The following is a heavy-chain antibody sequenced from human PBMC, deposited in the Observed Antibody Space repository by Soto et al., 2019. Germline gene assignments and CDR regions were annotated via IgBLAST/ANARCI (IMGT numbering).Heavy chain of an antibody. CDR1: GFTFNSYS. V-gene: IGHV3-21*01. D-gene: IGHD4-4*01. CDR2: ISSFSNYM. CDR3: ARPLWRDDYNWGYFDL. Sequence: GGSLRLSCAVSGFTFNSYSMNWVRQAPGKGLEWVSSISSFSNYMYYTDSVKGRFTISRDNARNSLYLQMKSLRAEDTAVYYCARPLWRDDYNWGYFDLWGRGTLVTSPQ. J-gene: IGHJ2*01.